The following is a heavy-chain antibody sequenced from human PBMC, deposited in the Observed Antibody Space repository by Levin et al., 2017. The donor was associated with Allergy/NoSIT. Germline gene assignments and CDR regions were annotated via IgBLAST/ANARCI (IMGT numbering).Heavy chain of an antibody. CDR3: ARGARGGMYYDYVWGSYREADAFDI. D-gene: IGHD3-16*02. V-gene: IGHV3-13*04. J-gene: IGHJ3*02. CDR1: GFTFSSYD. CDR2: IGTAGDT. Sequence: GGSLRLSCAASGFTFSSYDMHWVRQATGKGLEWVSAIGTAGDTYYPGSVKGRFTISRENAKNSLYLQMNSLRAGDTAVYYCARGARGGMYYDYVWGSYREADAFDIWGQGTMVTVSS.